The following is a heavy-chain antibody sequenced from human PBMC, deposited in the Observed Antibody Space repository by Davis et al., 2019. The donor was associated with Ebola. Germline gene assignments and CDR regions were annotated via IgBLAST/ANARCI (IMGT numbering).Heavy chain of an antibody. V-gene: IGHV3-30*18. D-gene: IGHD3-10*02. CDR1: GFTFSSYG. CDR2: ISYDGSNK. J-gene: IGHJ6*02. Sequence: GGSLRLSCAASGFTFSSYGMHWVRQAPGKGLEWVAVISYDGSNKYYADSVKGRFTISRDNSKNTLYLQMNSLRAEDTAVYYCAKDWHITMSPLAYGMDVWGQGTTVTVSS. CDR3: AKDWHITMSPLAYGMDV.